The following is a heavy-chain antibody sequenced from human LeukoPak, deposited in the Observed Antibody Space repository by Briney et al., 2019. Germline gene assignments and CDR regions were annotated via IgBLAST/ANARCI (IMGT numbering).Heavy chain of an antibody. Sequence: GGSLRLSCAASGFTFSSYAMSWVRQAPGKGLEWVSAISGSGGSTYYADSVKGRFTISRDNSKNTLYLQMNSLRAEDTAVYYCAKSRLMYSSSWYLDYWGQGTLVTVSS. CDR2: ISGSGGST. CDR1: GFTFSSYA. D-gene: IGHD6-13*01. V-gene: IGHV3-23*01. CDR3: AKSRLMYSSSWYLDY. J-gene: IGHJ4*02.